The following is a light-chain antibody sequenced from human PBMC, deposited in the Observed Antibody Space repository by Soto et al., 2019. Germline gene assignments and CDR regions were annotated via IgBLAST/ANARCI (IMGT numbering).Light chain of an antibody. CDR2: RAS. CDR3: QQYYSAPRT. J-gene: IGKJ1*01. V-gene: IGKV1-39*01. Sequence: DIQMTQSPSSLSATVGDSVTITCRASQSISTYLNWYQQRPGKAPRLLIYRASNLQSEVPSRFSGSGSGTDFTLTISSLQAEDVAVYFCQQYYSAPRTFGQGTMVDI. CDR1: QSISTY.